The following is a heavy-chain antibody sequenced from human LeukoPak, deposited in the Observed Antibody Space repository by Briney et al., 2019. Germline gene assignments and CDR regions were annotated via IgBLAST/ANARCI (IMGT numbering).Heavy chain of an antibody. CDR3: ASLYLVRGVIIPNDAFDI. J-gene: IGHJ3*02. CDR1: GFTFSSYW. V-gene: IGHV3-74*01. D-gene: IGHD3-10*01. CDR2: INSDGSST. Sequence: GGSLRLSCAASGFTFSSYWMHWVRQAPGKGLVWVSRINSDGSSTSYADSVKGRFTISRDNAKNTLYLQMNSLRAEDTAVYYCASLYLVRGVIIPNDAFDIWGQGTMVTVSS.